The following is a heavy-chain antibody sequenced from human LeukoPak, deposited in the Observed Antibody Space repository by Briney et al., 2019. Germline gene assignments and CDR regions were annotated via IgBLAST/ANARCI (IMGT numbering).Heavy chain of an antibody. CDR2: IKPDGTEK. CDR3: ARAPPNYYDNSGYYSHYDY. D-gene: IGHD3-22*01. V-gene: IGHV3-7*01. CDR1: GFTFSKTW. J-gene: IGHJ4*02. Sequence: PGGSLRLSCVASGFTFSKTWMSWARQAPGKGLECVANIKPDGTEKYYVDSVKGRFTISRDNAKNSLYLQMNSLRAEDTAVYNCARAPPNYYDNSGYYSHYDYWGQGTLVTVSS.